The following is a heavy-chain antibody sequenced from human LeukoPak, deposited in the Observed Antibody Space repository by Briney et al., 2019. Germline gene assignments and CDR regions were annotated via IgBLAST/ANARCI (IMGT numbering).Heavy chain of an antibody. CDR2: ISADGIDK. V-gene: IGHV3-30*18. CDR3: AKDKGREGDY. CDR1: GFPFSNYG. Sequence: PGGSLRLSCAASGFPFSNYGMHWVRQAPGKRLEWVAVISADGIDKYYADSVKGRFTISRDNSKNTLYLQMSSLRPEDTAVYYCAKDKGREGDYWGQGNLVTVSS. J-gene: IGHJ4*02.